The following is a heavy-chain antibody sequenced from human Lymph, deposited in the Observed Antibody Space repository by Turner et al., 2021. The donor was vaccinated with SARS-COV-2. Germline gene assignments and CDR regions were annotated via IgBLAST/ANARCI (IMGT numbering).Heavy chain of an antibody. Sequence: EVQLVESGGGLVKPGGPRTLSWQASGFTFSTYSMNWVRQAPGKGLEWISSISSSSSYIYYADSVKGRFTISRDDAKNSLYLQMNSLRAEDTAVYYCARDIPTTADYFDYWGQGTLVTVSS. D-gene: IGHD4-17*01. J-gene: IGHJ4*02. CDR3: ARDIPTTADYFDY. CDR1: GFTFSTYS. V-gene: IGHV3-21*01. CDR2: ISSSSSYI.